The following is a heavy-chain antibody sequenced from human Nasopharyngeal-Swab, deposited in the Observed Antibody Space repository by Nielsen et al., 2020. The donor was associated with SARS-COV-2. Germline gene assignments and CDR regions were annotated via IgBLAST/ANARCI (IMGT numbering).Heavy chain of an antibody. V-gene: IGHV4-30-4*01. D-gene: IGHD3-22*01. CDR1: GGSISSGDYY. CDR3: ARARITMIVVVNAFDI. Sequence: SETLSLTCTVSGGSISSGDYYWSWIRQPPGKGLEWIGYIYYSGSTYYNPSLKSRVTISVDTSKNQFSLKLSSVTAADTAVYYCARARITMIVVVNAFDIWGQGTMATVSS. CDR2: IYYSGST. J-gene: IGHJ3*02.